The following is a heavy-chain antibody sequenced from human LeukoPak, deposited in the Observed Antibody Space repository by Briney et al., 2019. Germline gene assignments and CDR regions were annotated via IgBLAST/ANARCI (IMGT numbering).Heavy chain of an antibody. CDR2: IGSSGADT. V-gene: IGHV3-23*01. D-gene: IGHD3-22*01. CDR3: ARRPRDTSGYYLGAFHD. J-gene: IGHJ3*01. Sequence: GGSLRLSCAASGFTFTNYAMTWVRQAPGKGLEWVSVIGSSGADTYYSDSVKGRFTVSRDNSQNTLFLHMISLRAEDTAVYFCARRPRDTSGYYLGAFHDWGQGTTVTVSS. CDR1: GFTFTNYA.